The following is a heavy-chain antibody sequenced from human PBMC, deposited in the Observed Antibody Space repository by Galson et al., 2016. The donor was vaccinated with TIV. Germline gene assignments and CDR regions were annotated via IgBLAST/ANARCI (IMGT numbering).Heavy chain of an antibody. J-gene: IGHJ3*01. D-gene: IGHD3-3*01. Sequence: SLRLSCAASGFTFSSYNMHWVRQAPGKGLEWVAVIAYDGSYKHYAGSVKGRFTVSRDNSKTTLDLQMNSLGAEDTALYYCAKEENSGYYPNDASAFWGQGTMVTVS. CDR1: GFTFSSYN. CDR2: IAYDGSYK. V-gene: IGHV3-30*18. CDR3: AKEENSGYYPNDASAF.